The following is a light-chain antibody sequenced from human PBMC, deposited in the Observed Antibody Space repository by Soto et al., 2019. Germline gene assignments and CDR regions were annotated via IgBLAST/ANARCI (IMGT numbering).Light chain of an antibody. CDR2: GAS. V-gene: IGKV3-20*01. Sequence: EIVLTQSPVTLSSSPGERATLSCRASQIVTSNYLAWYQQKPGQAPRLLIFGASIRATGLPDRFSGGGSGTDFTLTISRLEPEDFAVYYCQQYGSSPGTFGQGTKVDI. CDR1: QIVTSNY. CDR3: QQYGSSPGT. J-gene: IGKJ1*01.